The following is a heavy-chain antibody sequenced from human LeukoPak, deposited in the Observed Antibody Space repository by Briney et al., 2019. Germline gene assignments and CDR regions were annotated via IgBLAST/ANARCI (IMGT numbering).Heavy chain of an antibody. D-gene: IGHD3-3*01. J-gene: IGHJ5*02. Sequence: PSETLSLTCAVYGGSFSGYYWSWIRQPPGKGLEWIGEINHSGSTNYNPSLKSRVTISVDTSKNQFSLKLSSVTAADTAVYYCARGQGAWGEPNYDFWSGYSNWFDPWGQGTLVTVSS. CDR2: INHSGST. CDR1: GGSFSGYY. CDR3: ARGQGAWGEPNYDFWSGYSNWFDP. V-gene: IGHV4-34*01.